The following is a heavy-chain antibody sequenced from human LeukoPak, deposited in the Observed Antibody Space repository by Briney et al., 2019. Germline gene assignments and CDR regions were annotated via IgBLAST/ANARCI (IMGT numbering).Heavy chain of an antibody. Sequence: PGGSLRLSCAASGFTFDDYAMHWVRQAPGKGLEWVSLISWDGGSTYYADSVKGRFTISRDNSKNSLYLQMNSLRADDTAIYYCGKDGGQYSSGPEFDPRGQGALVTVSS. V-gene: IGHV3-43D*04. D-gene: IGHD6-19*01. CDR2: ISWDGGST. CDR1: GFTFDDYA. CDR3: GKDGGQYSSGPEFDP. J-gene: IGHJ5*02.